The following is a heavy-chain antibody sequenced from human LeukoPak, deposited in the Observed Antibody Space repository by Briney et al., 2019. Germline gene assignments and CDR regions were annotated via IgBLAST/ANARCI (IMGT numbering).Heavy chain of an antibody. CDR1: GFTFSNAW. Sequence: GGSLRLSCAASGFTFSNAWMSWVRQAPGKGLEWVGRIKSKTDGGTTDYAAPVKGRFTISRDDSKNTLYLQMNSLKTEDTAVYYCTTDDGPRDYGGYGSGYFDYWGQGTLVTVSS. CDR2: IKSKTDGGTT. J-gene: IGHJ4*02. V-gene: IGHV3-15*01. CDR3: TTDDGPRDYGGYGSGYFDY. D-gene: IGHD4-17*01.